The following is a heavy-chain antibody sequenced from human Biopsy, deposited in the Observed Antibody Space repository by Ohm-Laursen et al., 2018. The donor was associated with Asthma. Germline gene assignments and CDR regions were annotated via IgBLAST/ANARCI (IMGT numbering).Heavy chain of an antibody. Sequence: GSLRLSCAASGFNFRTYALSWVRQAPGKGLEWVSLITGSGETTKYADSVRGRFTISRDFSKNTLHLQMHSLRVEDTAVYYCARGDSSGWSHYYFDYWGQGTLVTVSS. J-gene: IGHJ4*02. CDR1: GFNFRTYA. V-gene: IGHV3-23*01. D-gene: IGHD6-19*01. CDR3: ARGDSSGWSHYYFDY. CDR2: ITGSGETT.